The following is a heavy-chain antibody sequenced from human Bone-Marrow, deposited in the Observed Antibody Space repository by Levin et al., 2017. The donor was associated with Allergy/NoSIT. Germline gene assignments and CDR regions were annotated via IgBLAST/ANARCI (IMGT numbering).Heavy chain of an antibody. CDR1: GFTFKDAW. J-gene: IGHJ4*02. CDR3: AAGAEMTDTDY. Sequence: AGGSLRLSCAASGFTFKDAWMNWVRQAPGKGLEWVCRIKRKIEGGTTDYIAPVKGRFTISRDDSENTLYLQMSSLKIEDTAVYYCAAGAEMTDTDYWGQGTLVTVSS. V-gene: IGHV3-15*01. CDR2: IKRKIEGGTT. D-gene: IGHD6-19*01.